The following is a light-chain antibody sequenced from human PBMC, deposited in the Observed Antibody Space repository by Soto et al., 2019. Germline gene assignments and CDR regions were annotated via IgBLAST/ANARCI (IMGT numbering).Light chain of an antibody. CDR2: STS. CDR1: TGAVTSGYY. V-gene: IGLV7-43*01. Sequence: QAVVTQEPSLTVSPGGTVTLTCASSTGAVTSGYYPNWFQQKPGQAPRALIYSTSNLHSWTPARFSGSLLGGKAALTLSGVQPEDEAEYYCLIYYGGAQVFGGGTKLTVL. CDR3: LIYYGGAQV. J-gene: IGLJ2*01.